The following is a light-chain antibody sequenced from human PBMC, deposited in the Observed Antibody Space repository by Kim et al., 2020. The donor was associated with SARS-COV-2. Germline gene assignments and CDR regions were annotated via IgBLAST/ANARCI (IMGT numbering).Light chain of an antibody. J-gene: IGKJ4*01. V-gene: IGKV1-8*01. CDR1: QGVHTY. Sequence: ASTVDGVTITCRASQGVHTYLAWYQQKSGKAPKLQIFGTSTLQSAVPSRFSGSGSGTDFALTINSLQTEYFAIYYCQPYHSYPLTFGGATKVDIK. CDR2: GTS. CDR3: QPYHSYPLT.